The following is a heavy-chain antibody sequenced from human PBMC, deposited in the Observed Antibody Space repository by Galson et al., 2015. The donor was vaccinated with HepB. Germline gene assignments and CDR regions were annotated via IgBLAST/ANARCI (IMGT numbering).Heavy chain of an antibody. Sequence: SLRLSCAVSGFTFSSYWMSWVRQAPGKGLEWVANIKEDGSEKYFVDSVKGRFTISRDNAKNSVYLQMNKLRVEDTALYYCARDRPLGSYDFWGRGTLVTVSA. D-gene: IGHD3-10*01. V-gene: IGHV3-7*03. CDR2: IKEDGSEK. CDR1: GFTFSSYW. J-gene: IGHJ4*02. CDR3: ARDRPLGSYDF.